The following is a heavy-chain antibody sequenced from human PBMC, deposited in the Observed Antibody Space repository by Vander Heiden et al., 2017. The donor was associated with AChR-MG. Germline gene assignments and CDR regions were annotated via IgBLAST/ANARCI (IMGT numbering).Heavy chain of an antibody. V-gene: IGHV3-21*01. CDR1: GFTFSSDS. Sequence: EVQLVESGGGLVKPGGSLSLSCAASGFTFSSDSMNWVRQAPGKGLEWVSSISSSSSYIYYADSVKGRFTISRDNAKNSLYLQMNSLRAEDTAVYYCARDLSGYGGNSGAFDIWGQGTMVTVSS. J-gene: IGHJ3*02. D-gene: IGHD4-17*01. CDR3: ARDLSGYGGNSGAFDI. CDR2: ISSSSSYI.